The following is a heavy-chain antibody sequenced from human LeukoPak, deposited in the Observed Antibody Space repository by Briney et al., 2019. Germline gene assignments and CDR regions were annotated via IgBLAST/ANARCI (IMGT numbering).Heavy chain of an antibody. D-gene: IGHD5-12*01. CDR2: INPSGGST. V-gene: IGHV1-46*01. J-gene: IGHJ4*02. CDR3: ARESGYDQGSDY. CDR1: GYTFTSYY. Sequence: ASVKVSCKASGYTFTSYYMHWVRQAPGQGLEWMGIINPSGGSTSYAQKFQGRVTMTRDMSTSTVYMELSSLRSEDTAVYYRARESGYDQGSDYWGQGTLVTVSS.